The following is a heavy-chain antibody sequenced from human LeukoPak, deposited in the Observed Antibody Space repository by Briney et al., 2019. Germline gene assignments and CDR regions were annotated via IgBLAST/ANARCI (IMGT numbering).Heavy chain of an antibody. CDR1: GFTFSSYA. CDR2: ISGSGGST. Sequence: GGSLRLSCAASGFTFSSYAMSWVRQAPGKGLEWVSAISGSGGSTYYADSVKGRFTISRDNSKNTLYLQMNSLKAEDTAVYYCAKDSAMDLFFDYWGQGTLVTVSS. J-gene: IGHJ4*02. D-gene: IGHD5-18*01. V-gene: IGHV3-23*01. CDR3: AKDSAMDLFFDY.